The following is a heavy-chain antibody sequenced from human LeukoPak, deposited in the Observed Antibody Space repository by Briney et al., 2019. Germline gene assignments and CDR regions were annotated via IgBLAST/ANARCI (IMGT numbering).Heavy chain of an antibody. Sequence: GGPLRLSCAASGFTFSSYAMSWVRQAPGKGLEWVSAISGSGGSTYYADSVKGRFTISRDNSKNTLYLQMNSLRAEDTAVYYCAKAKRSAYGSGSNYFDYWGQGTLVTVSS. CDR3: AKAKRSAYGSGSNYFDY. V-gene: IGHV3-23*01. CDR2: ISGSGGST. J-gene: IGHJ4*02. D-gene: IGHD3-10*01. CDR1: GFTFSSYA.